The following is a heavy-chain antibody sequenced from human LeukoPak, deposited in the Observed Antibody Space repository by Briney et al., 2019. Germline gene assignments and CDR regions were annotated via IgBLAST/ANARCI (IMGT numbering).Heavy chain of an antibody. D-gene: IGHD3-22*01. J-gene: IGHJ4*02. CDR1: GYSFTSYW. CDR3: ARLPYYYDSSGYYFDY. V-gene: IGHV5-51*01. Sequence: GESLKISCKGSGYSFTSYWIGWVRQMPWKGLEWMGIIYPGDSDTRYSPSFQGQVTISADKSISTAYLQWSSLKASDTAMYYCARLPYYYDSSGYYFDYWGQGTLVTVSS. CDR2: IYPGDSDT.